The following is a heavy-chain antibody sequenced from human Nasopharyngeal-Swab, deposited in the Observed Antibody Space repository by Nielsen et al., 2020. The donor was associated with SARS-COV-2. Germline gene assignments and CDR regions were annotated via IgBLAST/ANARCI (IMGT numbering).Heavy chain of an antibody. J-gene: IGHJ5*02. CDR2: ITPSGGAT. CDR1: RGTFDNDA. D-gene: IGHD6-13*01. V-gene: IGHV1-46*02. CDR3: ASEPGGMAAPGKHFDP. Sequence: ASVKVSCKASRGTFDNDAINWVRQAPGQGLEWMGVITPSGGATNYARKFRGRVTMTRDPSTSTVYLDLSSLKSEDTAVYFCASEPGGMAAPGKHFDPWGQGTLVTVSS.